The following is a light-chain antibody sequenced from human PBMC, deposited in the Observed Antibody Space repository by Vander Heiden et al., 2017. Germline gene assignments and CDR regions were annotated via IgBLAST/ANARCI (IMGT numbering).Light chain of an antibody. J-gene: IGKJ4*01. Sequence: EIVLTQSPATLSLSPGERAILPCRATQSVRHELAWYQQKPGQAPRLVIYDASYRATGVPGRFGGSGSGTDFTLTISSLEPEDSAVYYCQQRNSWPLTFGGGTKVEIK. CDR3: QQRNSWPLT. CDR1: QSVRHE. CDR2: DAS. V-gene: IGKV3-11*01.